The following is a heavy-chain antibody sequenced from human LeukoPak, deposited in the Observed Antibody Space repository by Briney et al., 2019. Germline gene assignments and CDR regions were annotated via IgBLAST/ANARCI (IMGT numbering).Heavy chain of an antibody. Sequence: GASVKVSCKASGYTFTSCDINWVRQATGQGLEWMGWMNPNSGNTGYAQKFQGRVTMTRNTSISTAYMELSSLRSEDTAVYYCARGRDPMVRGVIRPVDYWGQGTLVTVSS. CDR2: MNPNSGNT. CDR1: GYTFTSCD. D-gene: IGHD3-10*01. V-gene: IGHV1-8*01. CDR3: ARGRDPMVRGVIRPVDY. J-gene: IGHJ4*02.